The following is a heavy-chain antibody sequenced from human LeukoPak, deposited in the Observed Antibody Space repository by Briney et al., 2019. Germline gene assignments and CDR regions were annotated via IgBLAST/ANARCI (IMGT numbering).Heavy chain of an antibody. D-gene: IGHD6-13*01. J-gene: IGHJ4*02. CDR3: ASRIAAAGTPDY. V-gene: IGHV1-69*13. CDR2: IIPIFGTA. Sequence: SVKVSCKASGYTFTSYGISWVRQAPGQGLEWMGGIIPIFGTANYAQKFQGRVTITADESTSTAYMELSSLRSEDTAVYYCASRIAAAGTPDYWGQGTLVTVSS. CDR1: GYTFTSYG.